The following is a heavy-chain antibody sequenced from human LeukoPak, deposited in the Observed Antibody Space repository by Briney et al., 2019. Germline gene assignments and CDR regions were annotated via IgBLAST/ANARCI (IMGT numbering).Heavy chain of an antibody. J-gene: IGHJ4*02. V-gene: IGHV5-51*01. D-gene: IGHD4-17*01. CDR1: GYSFTSYW. CDR2: IYPGDSDT. Sequence: GESLKISCKGSGYSFTSYWIGWVRQMPGKGLEWMGIIYPGDSDTRYSPSFQGQVTISADRSISTAYLQWSSLRASDTAMYYCARGDYGDYRIFYTLFDFWGQGTLVTVSS. CDR3: ARGDYGDYRIFYTLFDF.